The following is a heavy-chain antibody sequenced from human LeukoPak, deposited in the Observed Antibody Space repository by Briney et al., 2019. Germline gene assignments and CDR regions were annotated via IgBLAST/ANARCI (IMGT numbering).Heavy chain of an antibody. D-gene: IGHD3-22*01. Sequence: SETLSLTCTVSGGSISSYYWSWIRQPPGKGLEWIGYIYYSGSTNYNPSLKSRVTISVDTSKNQFSLKLSSVAAADTAVYYCASRRYYDSTGYFPYWGQGTLVTVSS. CDR1: GGSISSYY. CDR2: IYYSGST. V-gene: IGHV4-59*01. J-gene: IGHJ4*02. CDR3: ASRRYYDSTGYFPY.